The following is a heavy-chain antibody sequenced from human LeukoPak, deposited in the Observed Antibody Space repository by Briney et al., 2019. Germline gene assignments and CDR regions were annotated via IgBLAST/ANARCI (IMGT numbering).Heavy chain of an antibody. CDR2: IIPIFGTA. D-gene: IGHD1-26*01. J-gene: IGHJ4*02. CDR3: ARAPGIVGATGVYYFDY. CDR1: GGTFSSYA. Sequence: ASVKVSCKASGGTFSSYAISWVRQAPGRGLEWMGGIIPIFGTANYAQKFQGRVTITADESTSTAYMELSSLRSEDTAVYYCARAPGIVGATGVYYFDYWGQGTLVTVSS. V-gene: IGHV1-69*13.